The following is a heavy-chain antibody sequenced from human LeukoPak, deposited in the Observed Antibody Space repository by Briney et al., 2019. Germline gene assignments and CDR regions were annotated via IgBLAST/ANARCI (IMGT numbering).Heavy chain of an antibody. CDR1: GFTFSSYG. D-gene: IGHD3-9*01. J-gene: IGHJ4*02. V-gene: IGHV3-30*02. CDR2: IRYDGSNK. CDR3: AKDGGFDWLFPDYFDY. Sequence: GESLRLSCAASGFTFSSYGMHWVRQAPGKGLEWVAFIRYDGSNKYYADSVKGRFTISRDNSKNTLYLQMNSLRAEDTAVYYCAKDGGFDWLFPDYFDYWGQGTLVTVSS.